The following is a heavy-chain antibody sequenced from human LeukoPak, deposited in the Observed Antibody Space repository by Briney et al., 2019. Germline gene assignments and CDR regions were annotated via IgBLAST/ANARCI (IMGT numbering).Heavy chain of an antibody. D-gene: IGHD4-11*01. J-gene: IGHJ4*02. CDR1: GFTFSSYG. V-gene: IGHV3-23*01. Sequence: GGSLRLSCAASGFTFSSYGMHWVRQAPGKGLEWVSAISGSGGSTYYADSVKGRFTISRDNSKNTLYLQMNSLRAEDTAVYYCAKDREVYSNYVSYFDYWGQGTLVTVSS. CDR2: ISGSGGST. CDR3: AKDREVYSNYVSYFDY.